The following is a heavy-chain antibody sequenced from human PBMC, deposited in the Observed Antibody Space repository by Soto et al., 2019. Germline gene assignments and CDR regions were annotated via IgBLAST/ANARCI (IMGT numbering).Heavy chain of an antibody. J-gene: IGHJ4*02. CDR2: ISSSSNYI. Sequence: GGSLRLSCAASGFTFTSYTMNWVRQAPGKGLEWVSSISSSSNYIYYADSAKGRFTISRDNAKNSLYLQINSLRAEDTAVYYCARELNYYDSSGYHSTEGAHWGQGTLVTVSS. CDR1: GFTFTSYT. D-gene: IGHD3-22*01. CDR3: ARELNYYDSSGYHSTEGAH. V-gene: IGHV3-21*01.